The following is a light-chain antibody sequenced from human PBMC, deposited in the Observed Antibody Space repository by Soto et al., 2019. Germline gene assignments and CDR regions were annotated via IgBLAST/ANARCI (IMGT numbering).Light chain of an antibody. CDR1: QSISNW. Sequence: DIQMTQSPSTLSASVGDRVTITCRASQSISNWLAWYQQKPGKAPKLLVYTASTLESGVPSRFSGSGSGTEFTLTISSLQPDDFATYYCQQYNDYSWTFAQGTKVEIK. CDR3: QQYNDYSWT. V-gene: IGKV1-5*03. J-gene: IGKJ1*01. CDR2: TAS.